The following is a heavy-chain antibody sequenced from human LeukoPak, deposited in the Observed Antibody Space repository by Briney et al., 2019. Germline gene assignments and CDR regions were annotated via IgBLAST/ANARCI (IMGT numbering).Heavy chain of an antibody. J-gene: IGHJ5*02. Sequence: SETLSLTCTVSGGSISSYYWSWIRQPPGKGLEWIGYIYYSGSTNYNPSLKSRVTISVDTSKNQFSLKLSSVTAADTAVYYCASIAGSGTFDPWGQGTLVTVSS. V-gene: IGHV4-59*01. CDR2: IYYSGST. CDR3: ASIAGSGTFDP. D-gene: IGHD6-13*01. CDR1: GGSISSYY.